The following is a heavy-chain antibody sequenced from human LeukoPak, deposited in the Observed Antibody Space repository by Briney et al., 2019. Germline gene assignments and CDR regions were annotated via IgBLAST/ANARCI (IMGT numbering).Heavy chain of an antibody. D-gene: IGHD3-22*01. CDR3: ARRNTGLKPEGIMGYWPYDSSGEELDY. V-gene: IGHV3-23*01. J-gene: IGHJ4*02. Sequence: GGSLRLSCAASGFTFSSYAMSWVRQAPGKGLEWVSAISGSGGSTYYADSVKGRFTISRDNSKNTLYLQMNSLRAEDTAVYYCARRNTGLKPEGIMGYWPYDSSGEELDYWGQGTLVTVSS. CDR2: ISGSGGST. CDR1: GFTFSSYA.